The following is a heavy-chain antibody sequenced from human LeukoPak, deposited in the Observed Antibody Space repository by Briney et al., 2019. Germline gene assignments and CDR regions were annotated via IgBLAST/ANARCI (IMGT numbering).Heavy chain of an antibody. CDR1: GFTFSSYA. CDR3: ATSAGSRGSCYSD. D-gene: IGHD2-15*01. V-gene: IGHV3-23*01. J-gene: IGHJ4*02. Sequence: GGSLRLSCAASGFTFSSYAMSWVRQAPGKGLEWVSLISGSGGITYYADSVKGRSTISRDNSKNTLYLQMNSLRAEDTAVYYCATSAGSRGSCYSDWGQGTLVTVSS. CDR2: ISGSGGIT.